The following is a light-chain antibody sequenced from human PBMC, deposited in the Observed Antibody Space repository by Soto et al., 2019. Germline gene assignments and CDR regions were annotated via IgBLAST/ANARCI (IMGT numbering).Light chain of an antibody. CDR1: SIDVGGYNY. J-gene: IGLJ1*01. CDR2: DVS. CDR3: SSYTSTSTYV. V-gene: IGLV2-14*03. Sequence: QSALTQPASVSGSPGQSITISCTGTSIDVGGYNYVSWYQQHPGKAPKLIIYDVSNRPSGVSNRFSGSKSGNTASLTISGLQAEDDTDYYCSSYTSTSTYVFGTGTKVTVL.